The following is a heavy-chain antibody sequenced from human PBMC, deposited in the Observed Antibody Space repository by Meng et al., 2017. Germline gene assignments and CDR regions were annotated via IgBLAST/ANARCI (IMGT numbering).Heavy chain of an antibody. Sequence: GESLKISCAASGFTFSNAWMSWVRQAPGKGLEWVGRIKSKTDGGTTDYAAPVKGRFTIARDDSKNTLHLQMNSLKTEDTAVYYGTTDYDSRGDAFDIWGQGTMVTVSS. V-gene: IGHV3-15*01. J-gene: IGHJ3*02. CDR1: GFTFSNAW. CDR2: IKSKTDGGTT. CDR3: TTDYDSRGDAFDI. D-gene: IGHD3-22*01.